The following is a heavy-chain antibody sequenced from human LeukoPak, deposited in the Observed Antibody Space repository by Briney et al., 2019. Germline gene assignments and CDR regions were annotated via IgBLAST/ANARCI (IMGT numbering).Heavy chain of an antibody. V-gene: IGHV7-4-1*02. CDR2: INTNTGNP. J-gene: IGHJ4*02. CDR1: GYTFTSYA. Sequence: GASVKVSCKAPGYTFTSYAMNWVRQAPGQGLEWMGWINTNTGNPTYAQGFTGRFVFSLDTSVSTAYLQISSLKAEDTAVYYCASEATDWGSSWYEDDYWGQGTLVTVSS. D-gene: IGHD6-13*01. CDR3: ASEATDWGSSWYEDDY.